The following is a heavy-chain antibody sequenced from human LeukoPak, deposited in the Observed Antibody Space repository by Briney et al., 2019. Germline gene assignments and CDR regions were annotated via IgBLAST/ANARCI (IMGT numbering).Heavy chain of an antibody. CDR1: GFTFDDYA. J-gene: IGHJ4*02. V-gene: IGHV3-9*01. CDR2: ISWNSGSI. Sequence: GGSLRLSCAASGFTFDDYAMHWVRQAPGKGLEWVSGISWNSGSIGYADSVKGRLTTSRDNAKNSLYLQMNSLRVEDTAVYYCARAHNWKYGTFDYWGQGTLVTVSS. CDR3: ARAHNWKYGTFDY. D-gene: IGHD1-20*01.